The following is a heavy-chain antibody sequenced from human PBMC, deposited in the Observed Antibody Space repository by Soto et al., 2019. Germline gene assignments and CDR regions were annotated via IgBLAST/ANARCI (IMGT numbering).Heavy chain of an antibody. D-gene: IGHD2-2*02. Sequence: PGGSLRLSCVGSGFTFSTYSINWVRQAPGKGLEWVSSISSRSDIYYADSVKGRFTISRDNAKNSVSLQMNSLRAEDTAVYYCAREYTAWPLAYGLDIWGQGTTVTVSS. J-gene: IGHJ6*02. V-gene: IGHV3-21*01. CDR3: AREYTAWPLAYGLDI. CDR1: GFTFSTYS. CDR2: ISSRSDI.